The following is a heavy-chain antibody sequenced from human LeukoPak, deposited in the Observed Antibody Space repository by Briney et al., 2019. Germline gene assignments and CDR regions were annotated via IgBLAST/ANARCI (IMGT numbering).Heavy chain of an antibody. CDR1: GFTFSSYW. CDR3: ARVRTYYDFWSGLNHANYYYYYMDV. V-gene: IGHV3-7*01. J-gene: IGHJ6*03. CDR2: IKQDGSEK. Sequence: PGGSLRLSCAASGFTFSSYWMSWVRQAPGKGLEWVANIKQDGSEKYYVDSVKGRFTISRDNAKNSLYLQMNSLRAEDTAVYYCARVRTYYDFWSGLNHANYYYYYMDVWGKGTTVTVSS. D-gene: IGHD3-3*01.